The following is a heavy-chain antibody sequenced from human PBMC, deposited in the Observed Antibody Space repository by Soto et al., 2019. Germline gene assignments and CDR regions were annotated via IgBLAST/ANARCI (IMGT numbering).Heavy chain of an antibody. CDR3: AREFAEYYYDSSGYYVY. J-gene: IGHJ4*02. D-gene: IGHD3-22*01. V-gene: IGHV1-69*13. CDR1: GGTFSSYA. CDR2: IIPIFGTA. Sequence: SVKVSCKASGGTFSSYAISWVRQAPGQGLEWMGGIIPIFGTANYAQKFQGRVTTTADESTSTAYMELSSLRSEDTAVYYCAREFAEYYYDSSGYYVYWGQGTLVTVSS.